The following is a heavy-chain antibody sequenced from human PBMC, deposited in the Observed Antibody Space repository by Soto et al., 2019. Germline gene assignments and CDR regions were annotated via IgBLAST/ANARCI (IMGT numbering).Heavy chain of an antibody. Sequence: SETLSLTCTVSGASLSSISYYWGWIRQPPGKGLEWVGSIFFTGNIYYNPSLKSRVTISVDTSRNQFSLMVNSVTAADTAVYYCARGGIIAAAGTDNWFDPWGQGTLVTVSS. D-gene: IGHD6-13*01. J-gene: IGHJ5*02. CDR3: ARGGIIAAAGTDNWFDP. V-gene: IGHV4-39*02. CDR2: IFFTGNI. CDR1: GASLSSISYY.